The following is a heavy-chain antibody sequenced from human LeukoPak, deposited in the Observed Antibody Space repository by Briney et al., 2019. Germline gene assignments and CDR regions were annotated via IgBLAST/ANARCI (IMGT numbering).Heavy chain of an antibody. CDR1: GGTFSSYA. Sequence: WASVKVSCKASGGTFSSYAISWVRQAPGQGLEWMGGIISIFGTANYAQKFQGRVTITADESTSTAYMELRSLRSDDTAVYYCARASSWSQYYYYYGMDVWGQGTTVTVSS. CDR3: ARASSWSQYYYYYGMDV. J-gene: IGHJ6*02. D-gene: IGHD6-13*01. CDR2: IISIFGTA. V-gene: IGHV1-69*13.